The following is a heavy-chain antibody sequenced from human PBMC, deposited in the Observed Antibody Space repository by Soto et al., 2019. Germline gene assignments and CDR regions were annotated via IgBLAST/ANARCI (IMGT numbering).Heavy chain of an antibody. D-gene: IGHD2-15*01. CDR2: ISWTSGSM. CDR3: AKAPGSGGSCNMVY. J-gene: IGHJ4*02. CDR1: GFTFHDYG. Sequence: EVQLVESGGGPVQPGRSLRLSCAASGFTFHDYGMHWVRPVPGKGLALVSGISWTSGSMAYAASVTGRFTISRDNAKLSLYLQKNSLRADDTALYYCAKAPGSGGSCNMVYWGQGKLVTVSS. V-gene: IGHV3-9*01.